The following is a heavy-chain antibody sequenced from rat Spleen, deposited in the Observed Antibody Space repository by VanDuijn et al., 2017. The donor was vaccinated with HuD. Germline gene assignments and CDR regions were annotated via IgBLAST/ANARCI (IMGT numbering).Heavy chain of an antibody. CDR1: GFTFSSFA. CDR2: ISYDGSST. V-gene: IGHV5-29*01. D-gene: IGHD1-9*01. J-gene: IGHJ3*01. Sequence: EVQLVESGGGLVQPGRSLKLSCVASGFTFSSFAMAWVRQAPTKGLEWVATISYDGSSTYYRDSVKGRFTISRDNAKSTLSLQMDSLRSEDTATYYCARRHYGYTDYFDYWGQGTLVTVSS. CDR3: ARRHYGYTDYFDY.